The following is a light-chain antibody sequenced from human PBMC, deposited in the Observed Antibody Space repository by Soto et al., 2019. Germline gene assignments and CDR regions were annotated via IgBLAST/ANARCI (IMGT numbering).Light chain of an antibody. J-gene: IGKJ1*01. V-gene: IGKV1-39*01. CDR1: QSISSY. CDR2: AAS. Sequence: DIQMTQSPSSLSASVGDRVTITCRASQSISSYLNWYQQKPGKAPKLLIYAASSLQSGVPSRFSGSGSGTDFTLTISSLQPKDFATYYCQQSYSTPWTFGQGTKVEI. CDR3: QQSYSTPWT.